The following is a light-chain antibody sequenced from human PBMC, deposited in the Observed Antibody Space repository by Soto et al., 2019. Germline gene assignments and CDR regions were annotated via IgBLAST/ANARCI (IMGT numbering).Light chain of an antibody. CDR2: GNS. V-gene: IGLV1-40*01. CDR1: SSNIGAGYD. Sequence: QSVLTQPPSVSGAPGQRVTISCTGSSSNIGAGYDVHWYQQHPGTAPKLLIYGNSNRPSGVPDRFSGYKSGTSASLAITGLQAEDEADYYCQYYGSSLSALFGGGTKLTVL. CDR3: QYYGSSLSAL. J-gene: IGLJ3*02.